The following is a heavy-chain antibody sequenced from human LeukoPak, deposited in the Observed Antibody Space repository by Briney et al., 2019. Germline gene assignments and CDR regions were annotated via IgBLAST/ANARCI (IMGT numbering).Heavy chain of an antibody. D-gene: IGHD2-15*01. CDR1: GYTFTGYY. CDR2: INPNSGGK. V-gene: IGHV1-2*02. CDR3: AKGVGYCSGGSCQQFDY. Sequence: ASVKVSCKASGYTFTGYYTHWVRQAPGQGLEWMGWINPNSGGKNYSQKFQGRVTMTRDTSISTAYMELNSLRAEDTAVYYCAKGVGYCSGGSCQQFDYWGQGTLVTVSS. J-gene: IGHJ4*02.